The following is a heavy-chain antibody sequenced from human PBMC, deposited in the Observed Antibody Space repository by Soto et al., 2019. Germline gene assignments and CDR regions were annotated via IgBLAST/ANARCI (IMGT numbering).Heavy chain of an antibody. J-gene: IGHJ5*02. V-gene: IGHV4-31*03. CDR2: IYYSGTT. CDR3: AREGPNHRLS. Sequence: PSETLSLTCTVSGGSISSGGYYWSWIRQHPGKGLEWIGYIYYSGTTYYNPSLKSRLTISVDTSKNQFSLKLSSVTAADTAVYYCAREGPNHRLSWGQGTLVTVSS. D-gene: IGHD3-16*02. CDR1: GGSISSGGYY.